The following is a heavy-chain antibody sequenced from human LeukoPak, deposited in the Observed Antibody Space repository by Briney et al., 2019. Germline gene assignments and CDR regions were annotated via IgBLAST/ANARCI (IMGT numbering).Heavy chain of an antibody. J-gene: IGHJ4*02. D-gene: IGHD3-22*01. Sequence: SETLSLTCTVSGGSTSSSSYYWGWIRQPPGKGLEWIGSIYYSGSTYYNPSLKSRVTISVDTSENQFSLKLSSVTAADTAVYYCARPRATDYYDSSGYYSYYFDYWGQGTLVTVSS. V-gene: IGHV4-39*01. CDR1: GGSTSSSSYY. CDR3: ARPRATDYYDSSGYYSYYFDY. CDR2: IYYSGST.